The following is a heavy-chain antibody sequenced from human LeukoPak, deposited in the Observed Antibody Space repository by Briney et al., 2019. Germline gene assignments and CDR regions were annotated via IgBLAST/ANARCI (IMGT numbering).Heavy chain of an antibody. D-gene: IGHD6-6*01. V-gene: IGHV3-30-3*01. CDR2: KSYDGSNK. CDR1: GFTFNNYA. J-gene: IGHJ4*02. Sequence: GGSLRLSCAASGFTFNNYAMHWVRQAPGKGLEWVAVKSYDGSNKYYADSVKGRFTISRDNSKNTLYLQMNSLRAEDTAVYYCARDGGEQLVGPFDYWGQGTLVTVSS. CDR3: ARDGGEQLVGPFDY.